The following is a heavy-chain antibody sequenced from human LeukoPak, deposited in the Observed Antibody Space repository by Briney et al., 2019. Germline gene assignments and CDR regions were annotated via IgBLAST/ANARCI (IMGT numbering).Heavy chain of an antibody. Sequence: PGRSPRLSCAASGFTFSSYDMHWVRQAPGKGLEWVAVISYDGSNKYYADSVKGRFTISRDNSKNTLYLQMNSLRAEDTAVYYCAGSYYNVFDYWGQGTLVTVSS. J-gene: IGHJ4*02. CDR3: AGSYYNVFDY. D-gene: IGHD3-10*01. CDR2: ISYDGSNK. V-gene: IGHV3-30*03. CDR1: GFTFSSYD.